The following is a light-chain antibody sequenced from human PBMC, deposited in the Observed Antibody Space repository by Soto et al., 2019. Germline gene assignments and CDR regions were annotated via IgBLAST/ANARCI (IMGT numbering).Light chain of an antibody. Sequence: EIVMTQSPATLSVSPGERATLSCRASQSVSSNLAWYQQKRGQTPRLLIYGASTRATGIPARFSGSGSGTEFTLTISSLQSXXXXXXXCQQYDAWPPMFTFGQGTKLENK. J-gene: IGKJ2*01. V-gene: IGKV3-15*01. CDR1: QSVSSN. CDR2: GAS. CDR3: QQYDAWPPMFT.